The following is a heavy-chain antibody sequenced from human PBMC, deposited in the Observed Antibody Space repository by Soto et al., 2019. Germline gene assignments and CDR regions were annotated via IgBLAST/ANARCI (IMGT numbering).Heavy chain of an antibody. J-gene: IGHJ6*03. CDR2: MNPNSGNT. V-gene: IGHV1-8*01. Sequence: ASVKVSCKASGYTFTSYDINWVRQATGQGLEWMGWMNPNSGNTGYAQKFQGRVTVTRNTSISTAYMELSSLRSEDTAVYYCARGAEDIVVVPAAADPYYYYYYMDVWGKGTTVTVSS. D-gene: IGHD2-2*01. CDR1: GYTFTSYD. CDR3: ARGAEDIVVVPAAADPYYYYYYMDV.